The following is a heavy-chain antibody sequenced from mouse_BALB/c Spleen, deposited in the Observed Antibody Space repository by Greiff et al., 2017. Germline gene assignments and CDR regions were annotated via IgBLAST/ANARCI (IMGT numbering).Heavy chain of an antibody. Sequence: VQLQESGPELVKPGASVKISCKASGYSFTGYFMHWVKQSHGKSLEWIVRINPYNGDTFYNQKFKGKATLTVDKSSSTAHMELLSLTSEDSAVYYCGRGGPYDLDYWGQGTTLTVSS. D-gene: IGHD1-1*01. J-gene: IGHJ2*01. CDR1: GYSFTGYF. CDR3: GRGGPYDLDY. CDR2: INPYNGDT. V-gene: IGHV1-37*01.